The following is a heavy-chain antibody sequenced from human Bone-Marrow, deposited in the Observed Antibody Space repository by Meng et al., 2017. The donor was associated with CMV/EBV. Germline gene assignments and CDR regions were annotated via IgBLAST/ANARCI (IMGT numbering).Heavy chain of an antibody. D-gene: IGHD2-2*01. CDR1: GFTFSSYS. CDR3: ARDSQIVVVPAANVAADYYGMDV. CDR2: ISSSGSTI. J-gene: IGHJ6*02. V-gene: IGHV3-48*04. Sequence: GESLKISCAASGFTFSSYSMNWVRQAPGKGLEWVSYISSSGSTIYYADSVKGRFTISRDNAKNSLYLQMNSLRAEDTAVYYCARDSQIVVVPAANVAADYYGMDVWGQGTTVTVSS.